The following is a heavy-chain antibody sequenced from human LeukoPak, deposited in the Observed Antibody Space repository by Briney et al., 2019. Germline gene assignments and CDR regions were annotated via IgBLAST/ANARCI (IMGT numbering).Heavy chain of an antibody. J-gene: IGHJ4*02. CDR1: GFTFSTYA. CDR3: AKYLPGGAVSGAFDY. Sequence: VQPGGSLRLSCAASGFTFSTYAMSWVRQAPGKGLEWVSAISGSGVSTYYAASVKGRFTISRDNSKTTLYLQMNSLRGEDTAVYYCAKYLPGGAVSGAFDYWGQGTLVTVSS. V-gene: IGHV3-23*01. D-gene: IGHD6-19*01. CDR2: ISGSGVST.